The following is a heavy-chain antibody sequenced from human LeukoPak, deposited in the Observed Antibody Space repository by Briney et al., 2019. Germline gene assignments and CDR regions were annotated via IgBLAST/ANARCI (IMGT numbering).Heavy chain of an antibody. CDR3: AKLSGGIAVAGSVFDY. Sequence: ASVKVSCKASGYTFTSYDINWVRQATGQGLEWMGWMNPNSGNTGYAQKFQGRVTITRNTSISTAYMELSSLRSEDTAVYYCAKLSGGIAVAGSVFDYWGQGTLVTVSS. D-gene: IGHD6-19*01. CDR2: MNPNSGNT. V-gene: IGHV1-8*03. CDR1: GYTFTSYD. J-gene: IGHJ4*02.